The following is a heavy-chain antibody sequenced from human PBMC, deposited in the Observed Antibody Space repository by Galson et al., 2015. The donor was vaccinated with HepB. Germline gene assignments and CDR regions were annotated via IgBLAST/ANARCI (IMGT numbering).Heavy chain of an antibody. V-gene: IGHV5-51*01. D-gene: IGHD3-10*01. Sequence: QSGAEVKKPGESLKISCKGSGYSFTSYWIAWVRQMPGKGLEWMGFIYPGDSETRYSPSFQGQVTISADKSISTAYLQWKRLKASDTAMYYCTRHGSRSYFWNSPDPWGQGTLVTVSS. CDR2: IYPGDSET. J-gene: IGHJ5*02. CDR1: GYSFTSYW. CDR3: TRHGSRSYFWNSPDP.